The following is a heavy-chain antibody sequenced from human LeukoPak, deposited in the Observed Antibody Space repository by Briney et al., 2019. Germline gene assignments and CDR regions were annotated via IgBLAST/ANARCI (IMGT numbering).Heavy chain of an antibody. CDR3: ARRGSGSGYNGVSGFDY. Sequence: SETLSLTCTVSGASISSYYWTWIRQPPGKGLEWIGYMSYRGSTNYRTTNYNPSLRSRVTISEDTSQKQFSLELSSVTAADTAVYYCARRGSGSGYNGVSGFDYWGQGALATVSS. CDR2: MSYRGSTNYRTT. D-gene: IGHD3-22*01. V-gene: IGHV4-59*12. CDR1: GASISSYY. J-gene: IGHJ4*02.